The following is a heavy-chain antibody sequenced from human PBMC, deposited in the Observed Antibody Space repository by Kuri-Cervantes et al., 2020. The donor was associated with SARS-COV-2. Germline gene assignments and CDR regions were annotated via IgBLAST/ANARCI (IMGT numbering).Heavy chain of an antibody. CDR3: ARGVITMVRGVIITQLTFSDY. CDR1: GGSISSYY. V-gene: IGHV4-59*12. CDR2: IYYSGST. Sequence: SETLSLTCTVSGGSISSYYWSWIRQPPGKGLEWIGYIYYSGSTNYNPSLKSRVTISVDTSKNQFSLKLSSVTAADTAVYYCARGVITMVRGVIITQLTFSDYWGQGTLVTVSS. J-gene: IGHJ4*02. D-gene: IGHD3-10*01.